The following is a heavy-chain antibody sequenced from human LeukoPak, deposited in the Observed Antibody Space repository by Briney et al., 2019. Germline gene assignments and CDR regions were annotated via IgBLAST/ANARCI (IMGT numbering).Heavy chain of an antibody. V-gene: IGHV3-7*03. CDR2: IKQDGSEK. CDR3: ARARGGYDFDY. D-gene: IGHD5-12*01. CDR1: RFTFSSYW. Sequence: HPGGSLRLSGAASRFTFSSYWMSWVRQAPGKGLEWVANIKQDGSEKYYVDSVKGRFTISRDNAKNSLYLQLNSLRAEDTAVYYCARARGGYDFDYWGQGTLVTVSS. J-gene: IGHJ4*02.